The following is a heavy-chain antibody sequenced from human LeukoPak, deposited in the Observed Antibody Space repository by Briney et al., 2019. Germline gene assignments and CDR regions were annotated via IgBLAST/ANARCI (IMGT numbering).Heavy chain of an antibody. CDR1: GYTFTSYA. D-gene: IGHD1-26*01. CDR3: ARDSREEDYYYGMDV. J-gene: IGHJ6*02. Sequence: ASVNVSCKASGYTFTSYAMNWVRQAPGQGLEWMGWINTNTGNPTYAQGFTGRFVFSLDTSVSTAYLQISSLKAEDTAVYYCARDSREEDYYYGMDVWGQGTTVTVSS. CDR2: INTNTGNP. V-gene: IGHV7-4-1*02.